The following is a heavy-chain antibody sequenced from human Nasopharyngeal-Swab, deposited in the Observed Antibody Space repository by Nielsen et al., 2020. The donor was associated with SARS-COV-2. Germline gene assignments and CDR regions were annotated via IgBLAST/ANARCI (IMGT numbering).Heavy chain of an antibody. J-gene: IGHJ6*02. CDR2: INYSGST. V-gene: IGHV4-34*01. Sequence: WIRQPPGKGLEWIGEINYSGSTNYNPSLNSRLTISIDRSKNQFPLKLRSVTAADTSVYYCARETGSGSYFGMDVWGQGTTVTVSS. CDR3: ARETGSGSYFGMDV. D-gene: IGHD3-10*01.